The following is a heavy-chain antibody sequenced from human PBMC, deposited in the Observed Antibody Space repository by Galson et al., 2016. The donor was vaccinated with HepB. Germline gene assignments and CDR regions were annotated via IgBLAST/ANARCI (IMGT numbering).Heavy chain of an antibody. CDR2: SRDKANRHTT. D-gene: IGHD3-10*01. V-gene: IGHV3-72*01. CDR1: GFIFSDHY. CDR3: ARSRSGSGNFDY. Sequence: SLRLSCAVSGFIFSDHYMDWLRQAPGKGLEWVARSRDKANRHTTEYAASVKGRFTISRDDSQNSVYLQMNSLKTEDTAVYYCARSRSGSGNFDYWGQGTPVTVSS. J-gene: IGHJ4*02.